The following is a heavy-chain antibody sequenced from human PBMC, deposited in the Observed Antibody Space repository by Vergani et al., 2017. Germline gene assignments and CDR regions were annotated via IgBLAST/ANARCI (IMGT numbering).Heavy chain of an antibody. CDR1: GGSISSSSYY. Sequence: QLQLQESGPGLVKPSETLSLTCTVSGGSISSSSYYWGWIRQPPGKGLEGSGSNYYSGNTYYNPSLKRRVTISVDTSKNQFSLKLSAVTAADTAVYYCAEGAAGTYWGDAFDIWGQGTLVTVSS. D-gene: IGHD1-1*01. CDR3: AEGAAGTYWGDAFDI. J-gene: IGHJ3*02. CDR2: NYYSGNT. V-gene: IGHV4-39*07.